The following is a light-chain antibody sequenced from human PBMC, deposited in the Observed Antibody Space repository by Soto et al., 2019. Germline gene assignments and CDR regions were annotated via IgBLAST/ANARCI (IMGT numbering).Light chain of an antibody. Sequence: EIVLTQSPATLSVSPGERATLSCRASQDILRFLAWYQQKPGQAPRLLVYDSSNRATGIPARFSGSGSGTDFTLTISSLEPEDFAVYYCQQHSLWPGTFGQGTNLEI. V-gene: IGKV3-11*01. CDR3: QQHSLWPGT. CDR1: QDILRF. J-gene: IGKJ2*01. CDR2: DSS.